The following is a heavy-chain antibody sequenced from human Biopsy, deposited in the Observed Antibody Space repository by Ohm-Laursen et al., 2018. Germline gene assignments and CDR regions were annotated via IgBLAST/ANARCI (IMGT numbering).Heavy chain of an antibody. V-gene: IGHV3-21*01. Sequence: SLRLSCSASGFTFSNFSMIWVRQAPGKGLEWVSSISGTRNYIYYRDSVKGRFTISRDNAKDSLYLQMNGLRAEDTAFYYCARGGSGGFCGQGTQVIVSS. CDR3: ARGGSGGF. J-gene: IGHJ4*02. D-gene: IGHD6-19*01. CDR2: ISGTRNYI. CDR1: GFTFSNFS.